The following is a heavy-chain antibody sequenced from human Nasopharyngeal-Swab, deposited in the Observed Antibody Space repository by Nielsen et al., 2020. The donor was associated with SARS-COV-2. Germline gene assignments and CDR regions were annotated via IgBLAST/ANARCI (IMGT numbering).Heavy chain of an antibody. CDR1: GFTFSSYA. D-gene: IGHD2-8*01. CDR3: AREGEVMVYASMDV. J-gene: IGHJ6*02. CDR2: ISYDGSNK. Sequence: GESLKISCAASGFTFSSYAMHWVRQAPGKGLEWVAVISYDGSNKYYADSVKGRFTISRDNSKNTLYLQMNSLRAEDTAVYYCAREGEVMVYASMDVWGQGTTVTVSS. V-gene: IGHV3-30-3*01.